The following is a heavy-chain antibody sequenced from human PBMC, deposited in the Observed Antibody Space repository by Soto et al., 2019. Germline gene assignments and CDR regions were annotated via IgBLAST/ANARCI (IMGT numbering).Heavy chain of an antibody. V-gene: IGHV4-39*01. CDR1: GGSISSSSYY. CDR2: IYYSGST. CDR3: ARLGASVVVVAARWFDP. D-gene: IGHD2-15*01. Sequence: SETLSLTCTVSGGSISSSSYYWGWIRQPPGKGLEWIGRIYYSGSTYYNPSLKSRVTISVDTSKNQFSLKLSSVTAADTAVYYCARLGASVVVVAARWFDPWGQGTLVTVSS. J-gene: IGHJ5*02.